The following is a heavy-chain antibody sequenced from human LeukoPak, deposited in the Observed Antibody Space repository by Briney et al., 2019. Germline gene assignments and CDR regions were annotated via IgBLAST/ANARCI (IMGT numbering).Heavy chain of an antibody. V-gene: IGHV1-2*02. CDR3: ARGMYSSSESFDV. D-gene: IGHD3-22*01. J-gene: IGHJ3*01. CDR2: INPTAGDT. Sequence: ASVKVSCKASGYTFGAHYIHWLRQAPGQGLESMGWINPTAGDTNFAEKLKGRVTLTRDTSSTTVYMEVTRLTFADTAVYYCARGMYSSSESFDVWGQGTMVVVSS. CDR1: GYTFGAHY.